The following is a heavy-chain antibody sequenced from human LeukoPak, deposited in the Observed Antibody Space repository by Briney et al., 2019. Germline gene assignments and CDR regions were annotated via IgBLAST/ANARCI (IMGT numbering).Heavy chain of an antibody. CDR3: ARADWGSIDY. CDR2: IRPDANEG. J-gene: IGHJ4*02. Sequence: GESLRLSCAASGFTFSHYWMTWGRQAPGKGLEWVAIIRPDANEGSYVDSVKGRFTIPRDNAKNSLYLQVHSLRAEDTAVYFCARADWGSIDYWGQGALVTVSS. D-gene: IGHD7-27*01. V-gene: IGHV3-7*01. CDR1: GFTFSHYW.